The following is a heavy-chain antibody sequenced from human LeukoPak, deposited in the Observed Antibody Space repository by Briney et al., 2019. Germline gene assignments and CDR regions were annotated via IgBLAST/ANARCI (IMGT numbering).Heavy chain of an antibody. J-gene: IGHJ6*02. D-gene: IGHD4-17*01. V-gene: IGHV4-30-4*01. CDR2: IYYSGGT. Sequence: SETLSLTCTVSGGSISSGDYYWSWIRQPPGKGLEWIGYIYYSGGTYYNPSLKSRVTISVDTSKNQFSLKLSSVTAADTAVYYCARREAYGYYYYGMDVWGQGTTVTVSS. CDR3: ARREAYGYYYYGMDV. CDR1: GGSISSGDYY.